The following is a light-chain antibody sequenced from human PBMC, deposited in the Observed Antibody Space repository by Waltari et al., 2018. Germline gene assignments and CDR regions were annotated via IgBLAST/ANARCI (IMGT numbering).Light chain of an antibody. Sequence: VVMTQSPATLSVFPGGRAPLSCRTNVSLLSNHAWFQQKPRQPPRLLMYAVATRTADFPVRFTGSRSGTGDEYFLIISSLQPEDCAVYYCQQYNSWPRTFGQGTKVEI. CDR2: AVA. CDR3: QQYNSWPRT. J-gene: IGKJ1*01. V-gene: IGKV3-15*01. CDR1: VSLLSN.